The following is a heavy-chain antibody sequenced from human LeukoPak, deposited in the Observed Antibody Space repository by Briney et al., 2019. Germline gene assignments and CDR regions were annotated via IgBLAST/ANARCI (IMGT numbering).Heavy chain of an antibody. CDR2: ISYDGSKK. CDR3: AKDLQASTLLYYFDY. CDR1: GFTFSSYG. D-gene: IGHD1-26*01. V-gene: IGHV3-30*18. J-gene: IGHJ4*02. Sequence: GGSLRLSCAASGFTFSSYGMDWVRQTPGKGLEWVAVISYDGSKKYYADSVKGRFTISRDNSKNTLDLQMNSLRAEDTAVYYCAKDLQASTLLYYFDYWGRGTLVTVSS.